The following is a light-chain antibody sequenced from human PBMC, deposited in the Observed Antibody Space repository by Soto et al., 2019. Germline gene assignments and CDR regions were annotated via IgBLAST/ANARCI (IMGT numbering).Light chain of an antibody. CDR3: QQYNDWPGGT. CDR2: GAS. Sequence: TLSVKKRERATLSCRASQYVSTNLAWYQQRPGQAPRLLIYGASTRATGIPARFSGSGSGRDFKLTISSLQSEDFAVYYCQQYNDWPGGTFGQGTKVDIK. CDR1: QYVSTN. V-gene: IGKV3-15*01. J-gene: IGKJ1*01.